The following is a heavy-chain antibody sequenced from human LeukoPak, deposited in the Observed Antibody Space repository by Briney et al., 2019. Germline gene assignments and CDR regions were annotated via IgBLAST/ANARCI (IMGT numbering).Heavy chain of an antibody. CDR1: GFIFNKYW. V-gene: IGHV3-7*01. CDR3: AREGGSRVVVAAYFDY. J-gene: IGHJ4*02. Sequence: PGGSLRLSCAASGFIFNKYWMSWVRQAPGKGLEWVANINQDGGAIQSVDSVKGRFTISRDNSKNSLYLQMNSLRAEDTAVYYCAREGGSRVVVAAYFDYWGQGTLVTVSS. D-gene: IGHD2-15*01. CDR2: INQDGGAI.